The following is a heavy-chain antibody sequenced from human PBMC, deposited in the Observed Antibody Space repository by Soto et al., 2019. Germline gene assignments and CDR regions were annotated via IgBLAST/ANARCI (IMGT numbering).Heavy chain of an antibody. J-gene: IGHJ6*02. CDR1: GSTFSNAW. CDR2: IKSKTDGGTT. V-gene: IGHV3-15*01. Sequence: PGGSLRLSCAASGSTFSNAWMSWVRQAPGKGLGWVGRIKSKTDGGTTDYAAPVKGRFTISRDDSKNTLYLQMNSLKTEDTAVYYCTTDPYYYGNYGMDVWGQGTTVTVSS. D-gene: IGHD3-10*01. CDR3: TTDPYYYGNYGMDV.